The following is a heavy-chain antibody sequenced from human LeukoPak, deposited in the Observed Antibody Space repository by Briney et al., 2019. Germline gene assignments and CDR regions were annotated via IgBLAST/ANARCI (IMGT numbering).Heavy chain of an antibody. Sequence: WGAPRLSLAGSWSTPYNYGMRWVRLAPGEGVERGAGICGSGGGANYADSVKGRFTISRDNPKNTLYLQMNGLRAEDTAVYFCAKRGVVIRVILVGFHKEAYYFDSWGQGALVTVSS. D-gene: IGHD3-22*01. J-gene: IGHJ4*02. CDR3: AKRGVVIRVILVGFHKEAYYFDS. CDR1: WSTPYNYG. CDR2: ICGSGGGA. V-gene: IGHV3-23*01.